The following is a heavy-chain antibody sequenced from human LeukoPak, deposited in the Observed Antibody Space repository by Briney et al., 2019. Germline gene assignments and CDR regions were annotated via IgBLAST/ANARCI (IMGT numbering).Heavy chain of an antibody. D-gene: IGHD6-13*01. CDR3: ARGVAAAGTKDY. V-gene: IGHV4-59*01. CDR1: GGSINNYY. Sequence: PSETLSLTCTVSGGSINNYYWSWIRQSPGKGLEWIGYIYYSGSTNYNPSLKSRVTMSVDTSKNQFSLKLSSVTAADTAMYYCARGVAAAGTKDYWGQGTLVTASS. J-gene: IGHJ4*02. CDR2: IYYSGST.